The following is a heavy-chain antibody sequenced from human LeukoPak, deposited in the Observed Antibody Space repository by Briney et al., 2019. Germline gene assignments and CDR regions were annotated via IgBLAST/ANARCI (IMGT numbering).Heavy chain of an antibody. D-gene: IGHD3-3*01. CDR1: GYTFTSYG. CDR3: ARSPFRESYYDFWSATTSPYGMDV. V-gene: IGHV1-18*01. Sequence: ASVKVPCKASGYTFTSYGISWVRQAPGQGLEWMGWISAYNGNTNYAQKLQGRVTMTTDTSTSTAYMELRSLRSDDTAVYYCARSPFRESYYDFWSATTSPYGMDVWGQGTTVTVSS. J-gene: IGHJ6*02. CDR2: ISAYNGNT.